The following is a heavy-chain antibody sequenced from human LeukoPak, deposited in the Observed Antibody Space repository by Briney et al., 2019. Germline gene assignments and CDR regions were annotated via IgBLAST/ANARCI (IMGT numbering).Heavy chain of an antibody. V-gene: IGHV4-59*01. CDR2: IHYSGST. Sequence: SETLSLTCTVSGGSISSYYWSWIRQPPGKGLEWIGYIHYSGSTNYNPSLESRVTISVDPSKNQFSLKLSSVTAADTAVYYCARGGYYDILTGYYVYLDYWGQGTLVTVSS. J-gene: IGHJ4*02. D-gene: IGHD3-9*01. CDR1: GGSISSYY. CDR3: ARGGYYDILTGYYVYLDY.